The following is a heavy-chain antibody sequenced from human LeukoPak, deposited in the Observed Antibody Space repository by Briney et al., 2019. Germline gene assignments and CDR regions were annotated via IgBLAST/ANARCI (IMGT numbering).Heavy chain of an antibody. J-gene: IGHJ4*02. CDR1: GGSISSYY. CDR3: ARGPQCSGFSCGFDY. D-gene: IGHD2-15*01. CDR2: IYTSGST. Sequence: SSETLSLTCTVSGGSISSYYWSWIRQPAGKGLEWIGRIYTSGSTYYNPSLESRVTMSVDTPKNQFSLNLTSVTAADTAVYYCARGPQCSGFSCGFDYWGQGALVTVSS. V-gene: IGHV4-4*07.